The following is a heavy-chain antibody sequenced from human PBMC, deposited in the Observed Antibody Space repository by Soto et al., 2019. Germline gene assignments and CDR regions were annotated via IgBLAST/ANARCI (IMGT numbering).Heavy chain of an antibody. CDR3: ARQSTMTGNYYFDY. D-gene: IGHD3-9*01. CDR1: GDSISSRGFY. CDR2: ISYSGAT. V-gene: IGHV4-31*03. J-gene: IGHJ4*02. Sequence: SETLSLTCPVSGDSISSRGFYWNWIRHLPGKGLEWIGYISYSGATYYNPSLKSRLTISMDTSNNHFSLNLTSVTAADTAVYYCARQSTMTGNYYFDYWGPGTLVTVYS.